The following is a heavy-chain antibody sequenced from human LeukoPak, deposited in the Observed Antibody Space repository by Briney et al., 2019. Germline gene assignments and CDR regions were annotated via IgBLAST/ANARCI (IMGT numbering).Heavy chain of an antibody. CDR3: AKDPYIVVVTAIPSYFDH. CDR1: GFTFSSYG. V-gene: IGHV3-30*18. J-gene: IGHJ4*02. Sequence: GGSLRLSCAASGFTFSSYGMHWVRQAPGKGLEWVAVISYDGSNKYYADSVKGRFTISRDNSKNTLYLQMNSLRAEDTAVYYCAKDPYIVVVTAIPSYFDHRGQGTLVTVSS. CDR2: ISYDGSNK. D-gene: IGHD2-21*02.